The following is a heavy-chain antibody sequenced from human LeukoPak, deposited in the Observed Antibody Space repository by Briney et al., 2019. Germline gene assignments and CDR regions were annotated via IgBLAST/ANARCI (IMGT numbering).Heavy chain of an antibody. V-gene: IGHV3-48*03. CDR1: GFTFSSYE. Sequence: PVGSLRLSCAASGFTFSSYEMNWVRQAPGKGLGWVSYISSSGSTIYYADSVKGRLTISRDNAKNSLYLQMNSLRAEDTAVYYGARVTRYRSGWFDYWGQGTLVTVSS. D-gene: IGHD6-19*01. CDR3: ARVTRYRSGWFDY. CDR2: ISSSGSTI. J-gene: IGHJ4*02.